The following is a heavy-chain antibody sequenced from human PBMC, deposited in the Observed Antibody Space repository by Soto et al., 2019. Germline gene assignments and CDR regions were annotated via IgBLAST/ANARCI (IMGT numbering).Heavy chain of an antibody. CDR2: ISVYNGNK. V-gene: IGHV1-18*01. J-gene: IGHJ5*02. D-gene: IGHD2-15*01. CDR3: ARDCSGGSGSTAS. CDR1: GYTFSSYG. Sequence: QVQLVQSGAEVKKPGASVKVSCKASGYTFSSYGISWVRQGPGQGLEWMGWISVYNGNKMYAQKFQGRVTMTTDTSTSTSYMELMSLRSDDTAVYYCARDCSGGSGSTASWGQGTLVTVSS.